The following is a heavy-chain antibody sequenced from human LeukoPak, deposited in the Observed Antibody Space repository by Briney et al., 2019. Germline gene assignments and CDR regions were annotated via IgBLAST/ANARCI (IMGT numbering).Heavy chain of an antibody. D-gene: IGHD3-10*01. J-gene: IGHJ5*02. CDR3: ARRSRVQIYGSGLNNWFDP. Sequence: PSETLSLTCTVSGGSISSSSYYWSWIRQPAGKGLEWIGRIYTSGSTNYNPSLKSRVTMSVDTSKNQFSLKLSSVTAADTAVYYCARRSRVQIYGSGLNNWFDPWGQGTLVTVSS. CDR1: GGSISSSSYY. CDR2: IYTSGST. V-gene: IGHV4-61*02.